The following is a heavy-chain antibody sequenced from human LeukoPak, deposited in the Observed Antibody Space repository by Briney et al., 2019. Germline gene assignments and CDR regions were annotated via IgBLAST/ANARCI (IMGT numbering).Heavy chain of an antibody. CDR3: ARSTVTVAAAGIDY. V-gene: IGHV3-23*01. CDR1: GFPFSSYA. J-gene: IGHJ4*02. D-gene: IGHD6-13*01. CDR2: IRGSGDRT. Sequence: GGSLRLSCAASGFPFSSYALGWVRQPPGKGLEWVSAIRGSGDRTYYADPVRGRFTISRDGSRNTLFLQMNSLRVEDTAVYYCARSTVTVAAAGIDYWGQGTLVTVSS.